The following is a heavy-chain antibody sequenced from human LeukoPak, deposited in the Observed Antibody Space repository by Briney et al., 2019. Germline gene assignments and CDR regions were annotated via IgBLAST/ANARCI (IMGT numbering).Heavy chain of an antibody. CDR1: GFTFSRFG. J-gene: IGHJ4*02. Sequence: GGSLRLSCAASGFTFSRFGMHWVRQAPGKGLEWVAFIHYGGRNEYYVDSVKGRFTISRDNSKNSLYLQMNSLRVEDTAVYYCAKASSPDITGTEEYWGQGTLVSVSS. V-gene: IGHV3-30*02. CDR2: IHYGGRNE. D-gene: IGHD1-7*01. CDR3: AKASSPDITGTEEY.